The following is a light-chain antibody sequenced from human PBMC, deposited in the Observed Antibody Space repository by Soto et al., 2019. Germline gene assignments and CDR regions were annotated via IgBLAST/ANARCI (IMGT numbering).Light chain of an antibody. Sequence: DIQMTQSPSTLSSSVGDRVTVTCRASQSIDTWLAWYQQKPKRVPKLLIYDASSLESGVPLRFRGSGSGTEFTLTISSLQPDDFASYYCQQYNPYSPWTFGQGTKVDI. CDR2: DAS. CDR3: QQYNPYSPWT. CDR1: QSIDTW. V-gene: IGKV1-5*01. J-gene: IGKJ1*01.